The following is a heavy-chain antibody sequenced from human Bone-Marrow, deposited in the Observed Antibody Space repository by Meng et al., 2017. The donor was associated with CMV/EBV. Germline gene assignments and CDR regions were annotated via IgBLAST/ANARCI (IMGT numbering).Heavy chain of an antibody. Sequence: ASVKVSCKASGYTFTSYYMHWVRQAPGQGLEWMGIINPSGVSTSYAQKFQGRVTMTRDTSTSIVYMELSSLRSEDTAVYYCARGGLWFGELLGVGNWFDPWGQRTLVTVSS. CDR1: GYTFTSYY. CDR3: ARGGLWFGELLGVGNWFDP. D-gene: IGHD3-10*01. CDR2: INPSGVST. J-gene: IGHJ5*02. V-gene: IGHV1-46*01.